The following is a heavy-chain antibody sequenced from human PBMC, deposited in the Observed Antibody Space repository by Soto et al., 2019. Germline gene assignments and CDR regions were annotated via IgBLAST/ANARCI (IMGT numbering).Heavy chain of an antibody. CDR3: XXXXXXXXYFDY. Sequence: QVQLVESGGGVVQPGRSLRLSCAASGFTFSSYAMHWVRQAPGKGLEWVAVISYDGSNKYYADSVKGRFTISRDNYKXXXXXXXXXXXXXXXXXXXXXXXXXXXXYFDYWGQGTLVTVSS. J-gene: IGHJ4*02. CDR1: GFTFSSYA. CDR2: ISYDGSNK. V-gene: IGHV3-30-3*01.